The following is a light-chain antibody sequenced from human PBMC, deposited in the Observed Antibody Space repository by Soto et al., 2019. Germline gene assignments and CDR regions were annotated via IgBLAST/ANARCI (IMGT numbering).Light chain of an antibody. Sequence: QSALTQPASVSGSPGQSITISCVGTSGDVGVYNYVSWYQQHPGKAPKVIIYDVSNRPSGVSYRFSGTKSGNTASLPVCGLQSEDEAEFYCCSYTRRGTLIFGTGTKVTVL. CDR3: CSYTRRGTLI. V-gene: IGLV2-14*01. CDR1: SGDVGVYNY. J-gene: IGLJ1*01. CDR2: DVS.